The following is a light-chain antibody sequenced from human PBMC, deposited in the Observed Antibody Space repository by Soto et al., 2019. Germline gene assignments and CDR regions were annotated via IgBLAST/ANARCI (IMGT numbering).Light chain of an antibody. V-gene: IGKV1-5*01. CDR2: DAS. CDR1: QSVSID. CDR3: LQYSSHSWT. Sequence: DIQMTQSPSTLSAYVGDRVTITCRASQSVSIDLAWYQQRPGKAPELLIFDASNLKSGVSSRFSGSGSGTEFTLTISRLQPDDVATYYCLQYSSHSWTFGQGTKVDIK. J-gene: IGKJ1*01.